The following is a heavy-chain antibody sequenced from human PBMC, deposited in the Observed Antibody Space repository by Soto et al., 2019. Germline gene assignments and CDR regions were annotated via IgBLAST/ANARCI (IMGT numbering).Heavy chain of an antibody. J-gene: IGHJ4*02. D-gene: IGHD2-2*01. CDR2: INSDGSTT. CDR1: GFTFSNYW. Sequence: GGSLRLSCAASGFTFSNYWMHWVRQAPGKGLVWVSRINSDGSTTNYADSVKGRFTISRDNAKNTLYVQMNSLRAEDTAVYYCTRSSHTTSCHDYWGQGTLVTVSS. V-gene: IGHV3-74*01. CDR3: TRSSHTTSCHDY.